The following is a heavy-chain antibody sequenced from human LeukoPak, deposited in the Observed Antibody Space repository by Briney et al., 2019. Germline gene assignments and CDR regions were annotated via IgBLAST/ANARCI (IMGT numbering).Heavy chain of an antibody. V-gene: IGHV3-23*01. D-gene: IGHD6-13*01. Sequence: GSLRLSCAASGFTFSSYAMSWVRQAPGKGLEWVSAISGSGGSTYYADSVKGRFTISRDNSKNTLYLQMNSLRAEDTAVYYCAKDLVDSGTPGYFDLWGRGTLVTVSS. CDR2: ISGSGGST. CDR3: AKDLVDSGTPGYFDL. J-gene: IGHJ2*01. CDR1: GFTFSSYA.